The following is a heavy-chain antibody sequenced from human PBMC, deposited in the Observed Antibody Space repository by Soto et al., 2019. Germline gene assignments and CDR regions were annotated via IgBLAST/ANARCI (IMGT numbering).Heavy chain of an antibody. J-gene: IGHJ5*02. Sequence: EVQLVESGGGLVKPGGSLRLSCAASGFTFNTYDMNWVRQAPGKGLEWVSSITTSTAYIYYADSLKGRITISRNNAKNSRFLQMNSRTAEDTAVYYCVRSGTARLLRHSWFDTWGQGTLVTVSS. V-gene: IGHV3-21*01. CDR3: VRSGTARLLRHSWFDT. CDR1: GFTFNTYD. CDR2: ITTSTAYI. D-gene: IGHD2-21*01.